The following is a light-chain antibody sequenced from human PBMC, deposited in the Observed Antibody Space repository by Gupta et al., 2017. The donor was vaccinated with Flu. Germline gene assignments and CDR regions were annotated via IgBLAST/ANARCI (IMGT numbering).Light chain of an antibody. CDR3: QQTYSPPQDT. CDR2: AAS. CDR1: QNMGIS. V-gene: IGKV1-39*01. Sequence: DTVSIACRASQNMGISLIWYQQKPGKAPQLIIYAASTLQPGVPSRFSGSGSGTDFTLTITGLQPEDFASYHCQQTYSPPQDTFGQGTNLEIK. J-gene: IGKJ2*01.